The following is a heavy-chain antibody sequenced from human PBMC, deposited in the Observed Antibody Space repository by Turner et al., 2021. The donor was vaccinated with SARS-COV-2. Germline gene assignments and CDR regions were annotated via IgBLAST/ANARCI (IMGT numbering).Heavy chain of an antibody. D-gene: IGHD6-13*01. J-gene: IGHJ4*02. CDR2: ICSGGTT. CDR3: ARGDSSSWLTY. V-gene: IGHV3-66*01. Sequence: EVQLVESGGGLVQPGGSLRLSCAASGFTVSSNYMSWVRQAPGKGLEWVSIICSGGTTYYADSVKGRFTISRDNSKNTLYLQMNSLSAEDTAVYYCARGDSSSWLTYWGQGTLVTVSS. CDR1: GFTVSSNY.